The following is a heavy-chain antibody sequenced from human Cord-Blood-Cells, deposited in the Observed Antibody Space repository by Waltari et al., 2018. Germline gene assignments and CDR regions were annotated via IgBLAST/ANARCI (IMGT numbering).Heavy chain of an antibody. J-gene: IGHJ4*02. CDR3: ARGGGYSYGYYFDY. CDR2: IYHSGST. V-gene: IGHV4-38-2*02. Sequence: QVQLQESGPGLVKPSETLSLTCTVSGYSISSGYYWGWIRQPPGKGLEWIGSIYHSGSTLHNPSLKRRVTRSVDTSKNQFSLKLSSVTAADTAVYDCARGGGYSYGYYFDYWGQGTLVTVSS. D-gene: IGHD5-18*01. CDR1: GYSISSGYY.